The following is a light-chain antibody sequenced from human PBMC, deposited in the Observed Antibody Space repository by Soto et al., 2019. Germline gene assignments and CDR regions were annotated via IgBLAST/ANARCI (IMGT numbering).Light chain of an antibody. CDR2: WAS. J-gene: IGKJ5*01. CDR3: QQRHMWPIT. Sequence: DIVMTQSPDSLAVSLGERATINCKSSQSVLYSSNNKNYLAWYQQKPGQPPKALIYWASTRESGVPDRFSGSGSGTDFTLTISSLQAEDVAVYYCQQRHMWPITFGQGTRLEIK. V-gene: IGKV4-1*01. CDR1: QSVLYSSNNKNY.